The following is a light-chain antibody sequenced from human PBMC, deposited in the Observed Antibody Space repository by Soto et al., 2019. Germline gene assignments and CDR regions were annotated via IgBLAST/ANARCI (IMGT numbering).Light chain of an antibody. V-gene: IGLV2-14*01. J-gene: IGLJ1*01. Sequence: QSALTQPASVSGSPGQSITISCTGTSSDVGGFDYVSWYQQHPGKAPKLMIYEVSKRPSGVSNRFPGSKSGNTASLTISGLQAEDEADYYCSSYTGSSTLYVFGTGTKVTVL. CDR1: SSDVGGFDY. CDR3: SSYTGSSTLYV. CDR2: EVS.